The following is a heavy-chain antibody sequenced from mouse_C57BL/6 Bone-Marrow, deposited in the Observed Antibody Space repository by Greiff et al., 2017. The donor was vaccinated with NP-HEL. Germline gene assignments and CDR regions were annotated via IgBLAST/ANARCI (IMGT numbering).Heavy chain of an antibody. J-gene: IGHJ1*03. CDR3: ARSFYLGYFDV. CDR1: GYTFTSYG. Sequence: QVHVKQSGAELARPGASVKLSCKASGYTFTSYGISWVKQRTGQGLEWIGEIYPRSGNTYYNEKFKGKATLTADKSSSTAYMELRSLTSEDSAVYFCARSFYLGYFDVWGTGTTVTVSS. V-gene: IGHV1-81*01. CDR2: IYPRSGNT. D-gene: IGHD2-1*01.